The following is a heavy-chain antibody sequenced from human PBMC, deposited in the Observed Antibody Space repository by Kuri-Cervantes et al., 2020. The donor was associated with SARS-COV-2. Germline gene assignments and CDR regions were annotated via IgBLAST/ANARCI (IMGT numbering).Heavy chain of an antibody. CDR3: GKEGGHNEIDY. D-gene: IGHD5-24*01. Sequence: GGSLRLSCVASGFTFSAYTLNWVRQAPGKGLEWVALISYDGSNKYYADSVKGRLTVPRDNSKNTLSLQMNSLRAEDTAVYYCGKEGGHNEIDYWGQGTLVTVSS. J-gene: IGHJ4*02. CDR1: GFTFSAYT. V-gene: IGHV3-30*18. CDR2: ISYDGSNK.